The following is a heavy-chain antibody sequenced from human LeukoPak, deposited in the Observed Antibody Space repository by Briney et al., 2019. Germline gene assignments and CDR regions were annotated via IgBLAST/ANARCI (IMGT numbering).Heavy chain of an antibody. CDR1: GFIFSSYA. D-gene: IGHD2-8*01. Sequence: GGSLRLSCAASGFIFSSYAMSWVRQAPGKGLEWVSTITGSGGSTYYADSVTGRFIISRDNSNKTVYLQMNSLRAEDTAEYYYTKDRSCMNHVCHGDFDYLGQGGLASVSS. J-gene: IGHJ4*02. V-gene: IGHV3-23*01. CDR2: ITGSGGST. CDR3: TKDRSCMNHVCHGDFDY.